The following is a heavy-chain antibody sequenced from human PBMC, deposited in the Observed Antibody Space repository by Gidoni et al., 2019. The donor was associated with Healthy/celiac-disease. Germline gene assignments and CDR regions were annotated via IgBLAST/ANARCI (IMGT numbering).Heavy chain of an antibody. CDR3: AARGKIAARPEY. J-gene: IGHJ4*02. CDR2: IYYSGST. V-gene: IGHV4-39*01. D-gene: IGHD6-6*01. Sequence: QLQLQESGPGLVKPSETLSLTCTVSGGSISSSSYYWGWIRQPPGQGLEWIGSIYYSGSTYYNPSLKSRVTISVDTSKNQFSLKLSSVTAADTAVYYCAARGKIAARPEYWGQGTLVTVSS. CDR1: GGSISSSSYY.